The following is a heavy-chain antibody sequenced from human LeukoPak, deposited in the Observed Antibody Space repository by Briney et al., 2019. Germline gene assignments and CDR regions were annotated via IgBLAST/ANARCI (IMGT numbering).Heavy chain of an antibody. CDR2: INPNSGGT. CDR3: ARGAGIAVAAAFDY. D-gene: IGHD6-19*01. V-gene: IGHV1-2*02. J-gene: IGHJ4*02. CDR1: GYTFTGYY. Sequence: ASVKASCKASGYTFTGYYMHWVRQAPGQGLEWMGWINPNSGGTNYAQKFQGRVTMTRDTSISTAYMELSRLRSDDTAVYYCARGAGIAVAAAFDYWGQGTLVTVSS.